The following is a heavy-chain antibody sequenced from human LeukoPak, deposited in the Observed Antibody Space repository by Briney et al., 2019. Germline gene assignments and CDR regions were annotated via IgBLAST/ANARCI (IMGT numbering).Heavy chain of an antibody. CDR1: GFTFSSYW. D-gene: IGHD2-21*02. Sequence: GGSLRLSCAASGFTFSSYWMHWVRQAPGRGLVWVSRISDASSTSYADSLEGRFTISRDNAKKALYLQMNSLRAEDTAVYYCARAADLFDGTAPHYWSQGTLVTVSS. CDR2: ISDASST. CDR3: ARAADLFDGTAPHY. V-gene: IGHV3-74*01. J-gene: IGHJ4*02.